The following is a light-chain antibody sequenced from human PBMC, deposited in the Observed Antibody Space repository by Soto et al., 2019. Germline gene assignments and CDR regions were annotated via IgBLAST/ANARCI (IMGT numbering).Light chain of an antibody. CDR3: QHYGSSVFT. J-gene: IGKJ3*01. CDR2: AAY. CDR1: QSVSSSS. Sequence: ILLTQSPATLSLYPGARATLSCRASQSVSSSSVAWYQQRPGQAPRLLRYAAYSTATGIPDRFSGSGCGTDFILAINRLEPEDFAVYYCQHYGSSVFTFGPGTKVDI. V-gene: IGKV3-20*01.